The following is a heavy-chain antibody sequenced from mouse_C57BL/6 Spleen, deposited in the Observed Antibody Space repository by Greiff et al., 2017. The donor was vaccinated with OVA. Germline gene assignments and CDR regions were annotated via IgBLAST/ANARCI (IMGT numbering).Heavy chain of an antibody. CDR2: ISSGGSYT. V-gene: IGHV5-6*02. Sequence: EVMLVESGGDLVKPGGSLKLSCAASGFTFSSYGMSWVRQTPDKRLEWVATISSGGSYTYYPDSVKGRFTISRDNAKNTLYLQMSSLKSEDTAMYYCARHDYYGSSPYFDYWGQGTTRTVSS. D-gene: IGHD1-1*01. J-gene: IGHJ2*01. CDR1: GFTFSSYG. CDR3: ARHDYYGSSPYFDY.